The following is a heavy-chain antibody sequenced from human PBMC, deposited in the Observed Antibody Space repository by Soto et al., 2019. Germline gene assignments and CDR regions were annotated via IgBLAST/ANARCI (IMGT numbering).Heavy chain of an antibody. D-gene: IGHD3-9*01. CDR3: AKDWVFGYYDILTGRYYYYGMDV. CDR1: GFTFSSYG. V-gene: IGHV3-30*18. Sequence: QVQLVESGGGVVQPGRSLRLSCAASGFTFSSYGMHWVRQAPGKGLEWVAVISYDGSNKYYADSVKGRFTISRDNSKNTLYLQMNSLRAEDTAVYYCAKDWVFGYYDILTGRYYYYGMDVWGQGTTVTVSS. CDR2: ISYDGSNK. J-gene: IGHJ6*02.